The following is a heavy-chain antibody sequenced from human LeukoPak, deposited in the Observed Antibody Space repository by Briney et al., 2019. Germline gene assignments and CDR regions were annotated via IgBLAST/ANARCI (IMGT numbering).Heavy chain of an antibody. D-gene: IGHD3-22*01. CDR1: GFAFSSYW. CDR3: AREGDSSGYYHVAFGY. V-gene: IGHV3-7*01. Sequence: GGSLRLSCAASGFAFSSYWMSWVRQAPGKGLERVANIKQDGSEKYYVDSVKGRFTISRDNAKNSLYLQMDSLRAEDTAVYYCAREGDSSGYYHVAFGYWGQGTLVTVSS. CDR2: IKQDGSEK. J-gene: IGHJ4*02.